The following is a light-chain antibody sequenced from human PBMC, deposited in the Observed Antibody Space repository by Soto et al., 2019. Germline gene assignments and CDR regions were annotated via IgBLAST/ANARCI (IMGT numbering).Light chain of an antibody. V-gene: IGKV3-15*01. J-gene: IGKJ1*01. CDR1: QSVSGN. CDR2: GAS. CDR3: QQYNNWPRT. Sequence: EIVMTQSPATLSVSPGERATLSCRASQSVSGNLAWYQQKPGQAPRLLIYGASTRATGIPARVSGSGSGTDFTLTISSLQSEDFAVYYCQQYNNWPRTFGQGTKVEIK.